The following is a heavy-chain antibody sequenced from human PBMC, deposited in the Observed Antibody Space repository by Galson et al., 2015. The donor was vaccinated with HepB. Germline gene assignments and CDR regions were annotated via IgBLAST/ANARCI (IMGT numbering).Heavy chain of an antibody. Sequence: ETLSLTCTVSGGSISSYYWSWIRPPAGQGLEWIGRIYTSGSTNYNPSLKSRVTMSVDTSKNQFSLKLSSVTAADTAVYYCARGGTRYFDWRDFDYWGQGTLVTVSS. CDR3: ARGGTRYFDWRDFDY. V-gene: IGHV4-4*07. D-gene: IGHD3-9*01. CDR1: GGSISSYY. CDR2: IYTSGST. J-gene: IGHJ4*02.